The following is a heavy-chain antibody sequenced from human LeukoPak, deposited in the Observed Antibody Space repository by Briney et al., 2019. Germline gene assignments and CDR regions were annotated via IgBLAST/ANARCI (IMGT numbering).Heavy chain of an antibody. CDR3: ARIRGNPIGFDAFDI. CDR2: IKQDGSEK. Sequence: GGSLRLSCVASGFTFSNYWLTWVRQAPGKGLECVANIKQDGSEKSYVDSVKGRFTISRDNAKNSLYLQTNSLRAEDTAVYYCARIRGNPIGFDAFDIWGQGTMVTVSS. D-gene: IGHD3-10*01. V-gene: IGHV3-7*03. CDR1: GFTFSNYW. J-gene: IGHJ3*02.